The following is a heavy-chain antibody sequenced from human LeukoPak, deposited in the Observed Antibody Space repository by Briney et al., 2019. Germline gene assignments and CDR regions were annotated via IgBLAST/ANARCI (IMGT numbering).Heavy chain of an antibody. CDR1: GFTFSSYA. CDR3: AKYFASGSYYKLPH. J-gene: IGHJ1*01. CDR2: VSGSGAYT. V-gene: IGHV3-23*01. Sequence: GSLRLSCAASGFTFSSYAMSWVRQAPGKGLEWVSTVSGSGAYTYYADSVKGRFTISRDNSKNTLYLQMNSLRAEDTAVYYCAKYFASGSYYKLPHWGQGTLVTVSS. D-gene: IGHD3-10*01.